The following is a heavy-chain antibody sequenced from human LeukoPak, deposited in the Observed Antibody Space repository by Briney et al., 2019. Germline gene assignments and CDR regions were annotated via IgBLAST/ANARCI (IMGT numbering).Heavy chain of an antibody. Sequence: ASVKVSCKASGYTFTGYYMHWVRQAPGQGLEWMGWINPNSGGTNYAQKFQGRVTMTRDTSISTAYMELSRLRSDDTAVYYCARESYDILTGYPPRWFDPWGQGTLVTASS. J-gene: IGHJ5*02. CDR2: INPNSGGT. D-gene: IGHD3-9*01. CDR3: ARESYDILTGYPPRWFDP. CDR1: GYTFTGYY. V-gene: IGHV1-2*02.